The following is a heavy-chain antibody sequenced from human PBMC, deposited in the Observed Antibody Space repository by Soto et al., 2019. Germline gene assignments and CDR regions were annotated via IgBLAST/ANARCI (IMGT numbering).Heavy chain of an antibody. CDR3: AKDSSQGYDSSGYGDY. Sequence: GGSLRLSCAASGFTFSSYGMHWVRQAPGKGLEWVAVIPYDGSNKYYADSVKGRFTISRDNSKNTLYLQMNSLRAEDTAVYYCAKDSSQGYDSSGYGDYWGQGTLVTVSS. J-gene: IGHJ4*02. V-gene: IGHV3-30*18. CDR1: GFTFSSYG. D-gene: IGHD3-22*01. CDR2: IPYDGSNK.